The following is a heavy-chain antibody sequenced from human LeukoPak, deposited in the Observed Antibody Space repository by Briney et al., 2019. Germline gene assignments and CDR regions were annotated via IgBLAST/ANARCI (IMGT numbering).Heavy chain of an antibody. V-gene: IGHV4-30-2*01. Sequence: PSQTLSLTCVVSGGSISSGGYSRSWIRQPPGKGLEWIGYIYHSGSTYYNPSLKSRVTISVDRSKNQFSLKLSSVTAADTAVYYCARGNGWSGYYLYYFDYWGQGTLVTVSS. CDR3: ARGNGWSGYYLYYFDY. CDR2: IYHSGST. J-gene: IGHJ4*02. CDR1: GGSISSGGYS. D-gene: IGHD3-3*01.